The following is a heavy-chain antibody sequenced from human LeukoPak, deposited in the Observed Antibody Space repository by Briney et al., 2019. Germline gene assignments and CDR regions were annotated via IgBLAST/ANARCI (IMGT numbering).Heavy chain of an antibody. CDR2: IYRDGSTT. D-gene: IGHD5-12*01. CDR1: GFGFSRYW. Sequence: GGSLRLSCAASGFGFSRYWMHWVRQAPGTGLKWVSRIYRDGSTTDYADSVKGRFSISRDNSKNTLYLDMNSLRAEDTAVYFCASFQWLRYFDFWGQGTLVTVSS. J-gene: IGHJ4*02. CDR3: ASFQWLRYFDF. V-gene: IGHV3-74*01.